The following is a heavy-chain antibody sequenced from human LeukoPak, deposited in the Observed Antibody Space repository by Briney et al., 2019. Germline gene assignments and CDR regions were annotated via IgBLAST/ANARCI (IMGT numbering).Heavy chain of an antibody. J-gene: IGHJ4*02. CDR3: AGDREWVSLDY. V-gene: IGHV4-39*07. Sequence: SETLSLTCTVSGGSISSRGYYWGWIRQPPGKGLEWIGSIYYSGSTYYNLSPKSRVTISVDTSKNQFSLKLSFVTAADTAVYYCAGDREWVSLDYWGQGTLVTVSS. CDR2: IYYSGST. CDR1: GGSISSRGYY. D-gene: IGHD3-3*01.